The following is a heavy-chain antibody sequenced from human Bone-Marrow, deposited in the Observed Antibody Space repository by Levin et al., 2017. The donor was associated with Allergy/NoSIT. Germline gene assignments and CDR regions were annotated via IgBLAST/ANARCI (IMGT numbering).Heavy chain of an antibody. CDR2: ISYDGSNK. D-gene: IGHD4-17*01. CDR1: GFTFSSYA. Sequence: GGSLRLSCAASGFTFSSYAMHWVRQAPGKGLEWVAVISYDGSNKYYADSVKGRFTISRDNSKNTLYLQMNSLRAEDTAVYYCARDYGDSIFDYWGQGTLVTVSS. V-gene: IGHV3-30-3*01. CDR3: ARDYGDSIFDY. J-gene: IGHJ4*02.